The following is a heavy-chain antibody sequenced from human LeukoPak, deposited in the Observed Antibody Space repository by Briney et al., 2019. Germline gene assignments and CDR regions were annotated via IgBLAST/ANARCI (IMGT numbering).Heavy chain of an antibody. CDR2: IKQDGSET. J-gene: IGHJ4*02. Sequence: GGSLRLSCAASGFTFSNYWMSWVRQVPGKGPEYVANIKQDGSETYYVESVKGRFTISRDNAKSSLYLQMNSLRVEDTALYYCARDQGIMFFDNWGQGALVTVSS. V-gene: IGHV3-7*01. D-gene: IGHD3-10*02. CDR3: ARDQGIMFFDN. CDR1: GFTFSNYW.